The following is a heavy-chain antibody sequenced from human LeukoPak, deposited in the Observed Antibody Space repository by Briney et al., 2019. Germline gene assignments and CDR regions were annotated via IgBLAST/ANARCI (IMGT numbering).Heavy chain of an antibody. Sequence: GGSLRLSCAASGFTFSSYAMSWVRQAPGKGLEWVSAISGSGGSTYYADSVKGRFTISRDNSKNTLYLQMNSLRAEDTAVYYCGSFLYATLYFYGSGFSSLGAFDIWGQGTMVTVSS. D-gene: IGHD2-15*01. CDR2: ISGSGGST. J-gene: IGHJ3*02. CDR3: GSFLYATLYFYGSGFSSLGAFDI. CDR1: GFTFSSYA. V-gene: IGHV3-23*01.